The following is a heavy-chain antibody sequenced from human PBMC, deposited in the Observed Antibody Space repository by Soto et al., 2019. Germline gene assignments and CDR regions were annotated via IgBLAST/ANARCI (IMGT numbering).Heavy chain of an antibody. CDR2: ISYDASNK. Sequence: QLVESGGGVVQPGKSVRLSCAASGFTFSSYAMHWVRQAPGKGLEWVAIISYDASNKYYAGSVKGRFTISRDNSKNTLYLQMNSLRAEDTALYYCARGYSSNSVAFDYWGQGTLVTLSS. CDR1: GFTFSSYA. D-gene: IGHD6-13*01. J-gene: IGHJ4*02. V-gene: IGHV3-30-3*01. CDR3: ARGYSSNSVAFDY.